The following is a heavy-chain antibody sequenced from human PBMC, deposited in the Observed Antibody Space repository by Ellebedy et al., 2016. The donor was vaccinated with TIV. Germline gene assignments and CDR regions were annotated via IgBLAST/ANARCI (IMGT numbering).Heavy chain of an antibody. V-gene: IGHV3-23*01. CDR1: GFTVSLYA. CDR3: AKLKGFMITLGDPYDS. D-gene: IGHD3-16*01. J-gene: IGHJ4*02. Sequence: GESLKISCAASGFTVSLYAMSWVRQAPGKGLEWGSRINGKGDTPYHADSVRGRCTISRDNSKKTLYLQMNSLKTDDTAVYYCAKLKGFMITLGDPYDSWGQGTLVAVSS. CDR2: INGKGDTP.